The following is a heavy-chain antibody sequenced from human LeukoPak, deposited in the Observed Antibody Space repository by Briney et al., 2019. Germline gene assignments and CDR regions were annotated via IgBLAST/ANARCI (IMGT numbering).Heavy chain of an antibody. CDR3: ASSGFCSGGSCSLRYWYFDL. CDR2: ISAYNGNT. V-gene: IGHV1-18*01. J-gene: IGHJ2*01. D-gene: IGHD2-15*01. CDR1: GYTFTSYG. Sequence: ASVKVSCKASGYTFTSYGISWVRQAPGQGLEWMGWISAYNGNTNYAQKLQGRVTMTTDTSTSTAYMELRSLRSDDTAVYYCASSGFCSGGSCSLRYWYFDLWGRGTLVTVSS.